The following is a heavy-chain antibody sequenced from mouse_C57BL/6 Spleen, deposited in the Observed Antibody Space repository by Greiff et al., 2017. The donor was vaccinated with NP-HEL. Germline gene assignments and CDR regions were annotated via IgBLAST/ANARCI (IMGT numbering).Heavy chain of an antibody. V-gene: IGHV3-1*01. Sequence: EVKVEESGPGMVKPSQSLSLTCTVTGYSITSGYDWHWIRHFPGNKLEWMGYISYSGSTNYNPSLKSRISITHDTSKNHFFLKLNSVTTEDTATYYCAREGGELYYDYDGPYFDYWGQGTTLTVSS. CDR3: AREGGELYYDYDGPYFDY. J-gene: IGHJ2*01. D-gene: IGHD2-4*01. CDR2: ISYSGST. CDR1: GYSITSGYD.